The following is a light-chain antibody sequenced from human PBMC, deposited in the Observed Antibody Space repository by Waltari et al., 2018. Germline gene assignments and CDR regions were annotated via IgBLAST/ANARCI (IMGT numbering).Light chain of an antibody. CDR3: QSFDRDLNAVL. V-gene: IGLV1-40*01. CDR1: SPNIVPGSA. J-gene: IGLJ2*01. Sequence: QSVLTQPPSVSGAPGQSVTISCTGSSPNIVPGSAVPCYQQIPGSAPKVLIYRDDNRHSGVPGRFSGSKSGTSASLSVTGLHVEDEADYFCQSFDRDLNAVLFGGGTKLTVL. CDR2: RDD.